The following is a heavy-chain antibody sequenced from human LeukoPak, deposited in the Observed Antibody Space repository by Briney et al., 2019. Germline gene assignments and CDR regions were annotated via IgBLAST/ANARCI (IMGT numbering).Heavy chain of an antibody. CDR3: ARDLTESGMDV. CDR1: GYTFTSYV. J-gene: IGHJ6*04. V-gene: IGHV1-18*04. D-gene: IGHD4-11*01. Sequence: GAAVNVSCVASGYTFTSYVISGVRQALGQGRECMGWICAYNGDTNYAQKLQGVVTMTTDTSTSTAYKELRSLRSDDTAVYYCARDLTESGMDVWGKGTTVTVSS. CDR2: ICAYNGDT.